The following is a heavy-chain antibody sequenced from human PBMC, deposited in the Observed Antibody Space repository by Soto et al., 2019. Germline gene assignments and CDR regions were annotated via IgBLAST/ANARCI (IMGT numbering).Heavy chain of an antibody. CDR3: AREGRDILTGYYIKFDY. D-gene: IGHD3-9*01. CDR2: IYYSGST. J-gene: IGHJ4*02. CDR1: GGSVSSGSYY. V-gene: IGHV4-61*01. Sequence: PSETLSLTCTVSGGSVSSGSYYWSWIRQPPGKGLEWIGYIYYSGSTNYNPSLKSRVTISVDTSKNQFSLKLSSVTAADTAVYYCAREGRDILTGYYIKFDYWGQGTLVTVS.